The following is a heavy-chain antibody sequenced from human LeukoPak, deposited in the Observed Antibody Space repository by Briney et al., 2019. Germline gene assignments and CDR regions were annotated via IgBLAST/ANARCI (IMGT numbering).Heavy chain of an antibody. V-gene: IGHV3-30*04. CDR3: ARQRRLGYCSSTSCYAYYYGMDV. D-gene: IGHD2-2*01. CDR2: ISYDGSNK. Sequence: AGSLRLSCAASGFTCSSYAMHWVRQAPGNGLEGVAVISYDGSNKYYADSVKGRFTISRDNSKNTLYLQMNSLRAEDKAVYYCARQRRLGYCSSTSCYAYYYGMDVWGKGTTVTVST. J-gene: IGHJ6*04. CDR1: GFTCSSYA.